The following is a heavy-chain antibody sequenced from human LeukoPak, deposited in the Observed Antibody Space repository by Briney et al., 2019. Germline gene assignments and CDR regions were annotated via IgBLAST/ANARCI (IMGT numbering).Heavy chain of an antibody. CDR3: ARDPTHYLRYGYFNY. J-gene: IGHJ4*02. D-gene: IGHD3-9*01. CDR1: GITFSNSA. Sequence: GGSLRLSCVPSGITFSNSALNWVRQAPGKGLEWVSSINNDGSYIYYAGSVKGRFTISRDNAKNSLYLRLNSLRVEDTAVYYCARDPTHYLRYGYFNYWGQGTLVTVSS. V-gene: IGHV3-21*01. CDR2: INNDGSYI.